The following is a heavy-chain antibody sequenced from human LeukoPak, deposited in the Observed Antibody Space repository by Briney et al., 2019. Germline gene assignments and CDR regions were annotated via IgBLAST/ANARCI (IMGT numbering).Heavy chain of an antibody. CDR2: ISGSGGST. CDR1: GFTFSTYA. V-gene: IGHV3-23*01. CDR3: AKGPSSSWVTNWFDP. D-gene: IGHD6-13*01. J-gene: IGHJ5*02. Sequence: PGGSLRPSCVATGFTFSTYAMSWVRQAPGKGLEWVSGISGSGGSTNYADSVKGRFTISRDNSKNTLYLQMNSLRAEDTAVYYCAKGPSSSWVTNWFDPWGQGTLVTVSS.